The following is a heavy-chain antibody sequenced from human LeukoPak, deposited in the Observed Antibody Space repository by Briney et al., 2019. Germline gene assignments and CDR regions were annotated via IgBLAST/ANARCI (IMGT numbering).Heavy chain of an antibody. CDR3: ARAMIVVATYYFDY. CDR2: IKEDGSET. V-gene: IGHV3-7*01. D-gene: IGHD3-22*01. CDR1: SFTFSSYW. Sequence: PGGSLRLSCAASSFTFSSYWMSWVRQAPGKGLEWVANIKEDGSETYYVDSVRGRFTISRDNAKNSLYLQMNSLRAEDTAVYYCARAMIVVATYYFDYWGQGTLVTVSS. J-gene: IGHJ4*02.